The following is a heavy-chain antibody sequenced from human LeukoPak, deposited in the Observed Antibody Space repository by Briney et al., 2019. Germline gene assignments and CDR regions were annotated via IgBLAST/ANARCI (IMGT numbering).Heavy chain of an antibody. D-gene: IGHD6-13*01. CDR2: IYYSGST. J-gene: IGHJ5*02. CDR1: GASISNSNYY. Sequence: SETLSLTCTVSGASISNSNYYWGCLRQPPGKGLEWIGSIYYSGSTYYNPSLKSRVTISVDTSKNQFSLKLSSVTAADTAVYYCARGSSWANWFDPWGQGTLVTVSS. V-gene: IGHV4-39*07. CDR3: ARGSSWANWFDP.